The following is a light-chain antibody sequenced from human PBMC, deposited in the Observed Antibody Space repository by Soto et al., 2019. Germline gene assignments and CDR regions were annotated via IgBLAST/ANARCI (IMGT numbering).Light chain of an antibody. V-gene: IGKV3-11*01. CDR3: QQRSNWPST. CDR2: DAS. Sequence: ESVLTQSPATLSLSPGERATLSCRASKSVSSYLAWYQQKPGQAPRLLIYDASNRATGIPARFSGSGSGTDFTLTISSLEPEDFAVYYCQQRSNWPSTFGQGTKVEIK. CDR1: KSVSSY. J-gene: IGKJ1*01.